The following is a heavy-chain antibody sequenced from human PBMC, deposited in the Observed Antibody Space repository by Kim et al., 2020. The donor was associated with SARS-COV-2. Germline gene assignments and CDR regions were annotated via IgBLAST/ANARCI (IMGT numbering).Heavy chain of an antibody. Sequence: GGSLRLSCAASGFRFSNYKMNWVCQTPGKGLEWISYISSISRSIYYADSVRGRFTISRDNAKNSLYLQMNSLRAEDTAVYYCATPASTDGWYFDYWGRGTLVTVSS. D-gene: IGHD6-19*01. CDR3: ATPASTDGWYFDY. J-gene: IGHJ4*02. CDR2: ISSISRSI. CDR1: GFRFSNYK. V-gene: IGHV3-48*03.